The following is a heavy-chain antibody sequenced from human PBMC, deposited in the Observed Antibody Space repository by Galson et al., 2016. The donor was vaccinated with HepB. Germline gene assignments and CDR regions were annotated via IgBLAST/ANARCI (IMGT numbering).Heavy chain of an antibody. Sequence: LRLSCAASGLTFSAYGLHWVRQAPGKGLECVSLIYSGGSTSYADSVRGRFTISRDHFKNKLYLQMNSLRAEDTAVYFCTCGRSPGAYWGQGTLVTVSS. CDR3: TCGRSPGAY. V-gene: IGHV3-53*05. J-gene: IGHJ4*02. D-gene: IGHD3-16*02. CDR2: IYSGGST. CDR1: GLTFSAYG.